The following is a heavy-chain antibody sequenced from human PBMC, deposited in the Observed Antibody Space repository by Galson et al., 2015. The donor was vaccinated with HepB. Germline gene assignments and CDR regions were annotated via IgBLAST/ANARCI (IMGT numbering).Heavy chain of an antibody. Sequence: SVKVSCKASGYTFTSYDINWVRQATGQGLEWMGWMNPNSGNTGYAQKFQGRVTMTRNTSISTAYMELSSLRSEDTAVYYCARGRITMIQRAFDPWGQGTLVTVSS. CDR1: GYTFTSYD. CDR2: MNPNSGNT. V-gene: IGHV1-8*01. J-gene: IGHJ5*02. D-gene: IGHD3-22*01. CDR3: ARGRITMIQRAFDP.